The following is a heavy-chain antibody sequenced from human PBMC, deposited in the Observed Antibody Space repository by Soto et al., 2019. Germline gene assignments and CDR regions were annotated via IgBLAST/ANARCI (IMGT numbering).Heavy chain of an antibody. Sequence: QVQLVQSGAEVKKPGASVKVSCKASGYTFTSYGIIWVRQAPGQGLEWMGWISAYNGNTNYAQKLQGRVTMTTDTSTSTAYMELRSLRSDATGVYYCAAGYCSGGSCYGGVDYWGQGTLVTLSS. CDR1: GYTFTSYG. CDR2: ISAYNGNT. CDR3: AAGYCSGGSCYGGVDY. J-gene: IGHJ4*02. D-gene: IGHD2-15*01. V-gene: IGHV1-18*01.